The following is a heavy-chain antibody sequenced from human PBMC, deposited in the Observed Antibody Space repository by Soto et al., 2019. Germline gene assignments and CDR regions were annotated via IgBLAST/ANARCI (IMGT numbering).Heavy chain of an antibody. CDR1: GGSVSSGSYY. CDR3: ARSYRTGSSFDY. D-gene: IGHD6-6*01. V-gene: IGHV4-61*01. J-gene: IGHJ4*02. Sequence: PSETLSLTCTVSGGSVSSGSYYWSWIRQPPGKGLEWIGYIYYSGSTNYNPSLKSRVTISVDTSKNQFSLKLSSVTAADTAVYYCARSYRTGSSFDYWGQRTLVTVSS. CDR2: IYYSGST.